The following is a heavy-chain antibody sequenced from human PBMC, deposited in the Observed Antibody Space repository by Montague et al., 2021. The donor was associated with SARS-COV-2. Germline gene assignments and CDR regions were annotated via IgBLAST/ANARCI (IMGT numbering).Heavy chain of an antibody. CDR3: ARATTFLPSAGFYFDH. J-gene: IGHJ4*02. CDR1: GFKFNDFE. D-gene: IGHD6-13*01. CDR2: ISSRGNRV. V-gene: IGHV3-48*03. Sequence: SLRLSCAASGFKFNDFEMNWVRQAPGKGPEWVSYISSRGNRVDYVDSVKGRFTISRDNAKNSLYLQMNNLRAEDTAIYCCARATTFLPSAGFYFDHWGQGTLVTVSS.